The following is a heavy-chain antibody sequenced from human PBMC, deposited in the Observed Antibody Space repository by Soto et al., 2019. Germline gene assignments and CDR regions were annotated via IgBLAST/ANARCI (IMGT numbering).Heavy chain of an antibody. D-gene: IGHD6-13*01. CDR3: VKSGYSSSWRADRQRHDY. CDR1: GFTFSSYA. Sequence: GGSLRLACSASGFTFSSYAMHWVRQAPGKGLEYVSAISSNGCSTYYADSVKGRFTISRDNSKNTLYLQMSSLRAEDTAVYYCVKSGYSSSWRADRQRHDYWAQGTLVTVSS. J-gene: IGHJ4*02. CDR2: ISSNGCST. V-gene: IGHV3-64D*06.